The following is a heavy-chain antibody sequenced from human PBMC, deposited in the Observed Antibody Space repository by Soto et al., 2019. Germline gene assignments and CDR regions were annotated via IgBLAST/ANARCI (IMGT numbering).Heavy chain of an antibody. D-gene: IGHD3-10*01. CDR1: GFTFSSYA. V-gene: IGHV3-23*01. J-gene: IGHJ4*02. CDR2: ISGSGGST. Sequence: GGSLRLSCAASGFTFSSYAMSWVRQAPGKGLEWVSAISGSGGSTYYADSVEGRFTISRDNSKNTLYLQMNSLRAEDTAVYYCARSTADEEYYFDYWGQGTLVTVSS. CDR3: ARSTADEEYYFDY.